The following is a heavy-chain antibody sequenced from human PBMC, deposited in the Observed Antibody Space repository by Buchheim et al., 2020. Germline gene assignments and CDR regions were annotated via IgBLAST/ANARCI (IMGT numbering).Heavy chain of an antibody. CDR1: GFTFGRYW. V-gene: IGHV3-74*03. D-gene: IGHD2-15*01. Sequence: EVQVVESGGGLVQPGGSLRLSCAASGFTFGRYWMHWVRQAPGGALMWVSRINEDGSHTTYTDSVKGRFTISRDNAKNTLYLQMNSLTAEDTAVYYCSKDMSGAEDSWGQGTL. J-gene: IGHJ4*02. CDR3: SKDMSGAEDS. CDR2: INEDGSHT.